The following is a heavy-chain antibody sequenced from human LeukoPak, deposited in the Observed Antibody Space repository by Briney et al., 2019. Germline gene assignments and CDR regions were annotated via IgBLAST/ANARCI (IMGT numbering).Heavy chain of an antibody. CDR2: IYYSGTT. D-gene: IGHD3-22*01. V-gene: IGHV4-31*03. J-gene: IGHJ4*02. Sequence: PSQTLSLTCTVSGDSINSGGYYWTWIRQHPGKGLEWIGYIYYSGTTYCNPSLKSRVTISVDTSKNLFSLNLSSLTAADTAVYYCARGGYDSSGSSVYYFDYWGQGTLVTVSS. CDR1: GDSINSGGYY. CDR3: ARGGYDSSGSSVYYFDY.